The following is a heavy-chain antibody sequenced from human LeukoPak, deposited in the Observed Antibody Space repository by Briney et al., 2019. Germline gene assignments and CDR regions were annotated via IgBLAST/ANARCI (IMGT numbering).Heavy chain of an antibody. D-gene: IGHD3-3*01. CDR1: GYTFTSYG. J-gene: IGHJ4*02. CDR2: ISAYNGNT. CDR3: ARVRFLEWLPATHDLDY. Sequence: ASVKVSCKASGYTFTSYGISWVRQAPGQGLEWMGWISAYNGNTNYAQKLQGRVTMTTDTSTSTAYMELRSLRSDDTAVYYCARVRFLEWLPATHDLDYWGQGTLVTVSS. V-gene: IGHV1-18*01.